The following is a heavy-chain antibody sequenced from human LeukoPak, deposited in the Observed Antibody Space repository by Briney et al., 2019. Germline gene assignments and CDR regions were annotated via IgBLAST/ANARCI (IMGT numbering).Heavy chain of an antibody. CDR2: IYYSGST. J-gene: IGHJ4*02. V-gene: IGHV4-59*11. CDR3: ARLSLEGMSGGYTNFDY. CDR1: GGSISSHY. Sequence: SETLSLTCTVSGGSISSHYWSWIRQPPGKGLEWIGYIYYSGSTNYNPSLKSRVTISVDTSKNQFSLKLSSVTAADTAVYYCARLSLEGMSGGYTNFDYWGQGTLVTVSS. D-gene: IGHD2-15*01.